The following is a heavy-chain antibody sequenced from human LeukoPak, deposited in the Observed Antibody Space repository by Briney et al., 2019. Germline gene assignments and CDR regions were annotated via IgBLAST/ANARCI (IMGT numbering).Heavy chain of an antibody. V-gene: IGHV3-9*01. D-gene: IGHD3-10*01. CDR2: ISWNSGSI. Sequence: GGSLRLSCAASGFTFSSYAMSWVRQAPGKGLEWVSGISWNSGSIGYADSVKGRFTISRDNAKNSLYLQMNSLRAEDTALYYCAKEGADMVRGAFDYWGQGTLVTVSS. CDR1: GFTFSSYA. J-gene: IGHJ4*02. CDR3: AKEGADMVRGAFDY.